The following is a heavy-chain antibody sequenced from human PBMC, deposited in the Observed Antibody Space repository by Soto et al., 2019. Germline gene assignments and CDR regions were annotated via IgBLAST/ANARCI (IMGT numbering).Heavy chain of an antibody. D-gene: IGHD2-21*02. CDR2: IYYSGST. CDR3: PKVCVGHCHNGMDG. V-gene: IGHV4-31*01. CDR1: GGSISSGGYY. Sequence: QVQLQESGPGLVKPSQTLSLTCTVSGGSISSGGYYWSWIRQHPGKGLQWIGYIYYSGSTYCNPLGRSPVTISLDRAKTPLTPERGSATAVGTAVYYCPKVCVGHCHNGMDGWGQGATVTVS. J-gene: IGHJ6*02.